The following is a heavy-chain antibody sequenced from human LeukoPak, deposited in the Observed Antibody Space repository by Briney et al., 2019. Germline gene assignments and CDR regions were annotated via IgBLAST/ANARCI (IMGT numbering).Heavy chain of an antibody. CDR1: GGSISSSSYY. V-gene: IGHV4-39*07. J-gene: IGHJ4*02. D-gene: IGHD6-13*01. CDR3: ARVNMYSSSWPFDY. CDR2: IYYSGST. Sequence: SETLSLTCTVSGGSISSSSYYWGWIRQPPGKGLEWIGSIYYSGSTYYNPSLKSRVTISVDTSKNQFSLKLSSVTAADTAVYYCARVNMYSSSWPFDYWGQGTLVTVSS.